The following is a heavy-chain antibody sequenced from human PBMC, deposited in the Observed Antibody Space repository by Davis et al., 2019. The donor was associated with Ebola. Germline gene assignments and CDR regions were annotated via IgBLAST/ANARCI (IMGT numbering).Heavy chain of an antibody. CDR1: GYTFTSYY. J-gene: IGHJ4*02. Sequence: ASVKVSCKASGYTFTSYYMHWVRQAPGQGLEWMGWINPHNGNTNYAQNVQGRVIMTTDTATTTAYMEVGGLRSDDTAVYYCARAQFPTTSDHWGQGTLVTVSS. CDR2: INPHNGNT. CDR3: ARAQFPTTSDH. V-gene: IGHV1-18*04. D-gene: IGHD1-1*01.